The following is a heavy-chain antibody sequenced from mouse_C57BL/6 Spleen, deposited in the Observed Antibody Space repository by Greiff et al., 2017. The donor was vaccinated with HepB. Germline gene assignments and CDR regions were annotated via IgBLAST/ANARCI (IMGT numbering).Heavy chain of an antibody. CDR1: GFTFSDYG. J-gene: IGHJ4*01. V-gene: IGHV5-17*01. CDR2: ISSGGSTI. CDR3: ARQEVAMDY. Sequence: DVQLVESGGGLVKPGGSLKLSCAASGFTFSDYGMHWVRQAPEKGLEWVAYISSGGSTIYYADTLKGRFTISRDKAKNTLFLQMTSLRSEDTAMYYCARQEVAMDYWGQGTAVTVSS.